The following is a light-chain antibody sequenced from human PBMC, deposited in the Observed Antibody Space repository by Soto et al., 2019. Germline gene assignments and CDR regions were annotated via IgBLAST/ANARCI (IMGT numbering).Light chain of an antibody. V-gene: IGLV1-44*01. Sequence: QSVLTQPPSASGTPGQRVTIYCSGSSSNIGSNTVNWYQQLPGTAPKLLIYSNNQRPSGVPDRFSGSKSGTSASLAISGLQYEDEADFYCASWDDSLVFGGGTKVTVL. CDR1: SSNIGSNT. CDR2: SNN. CDR3: ASWDDSLV. J-gene: IGLJ3*02.